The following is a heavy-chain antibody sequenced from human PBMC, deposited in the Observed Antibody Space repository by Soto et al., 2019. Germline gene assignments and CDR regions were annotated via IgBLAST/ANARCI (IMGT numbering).Heavy chain of an antibody. V-gene: IGHV4-4*02. CDR1: GGSISSSNW. D-gene: IGHD2-8*01. Sequence: SETLSRTCAVSGGSISSSNWWSWVRQAPGKGLEGSGEIYHSGSTNYNPSLKSRVTISVDKSKHQFSLKLSSVTAADTAVYYCARDPALLVYGRRFEPWAQGTMVTVSS. CDR3: ARDPALLVYGRRFEP. CDR2: IYHSGST. J-gene: IGHJ5*02.